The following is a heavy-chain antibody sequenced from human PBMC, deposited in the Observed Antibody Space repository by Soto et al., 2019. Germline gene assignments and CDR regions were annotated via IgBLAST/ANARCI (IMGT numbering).Heavy chain of an antibody. CDR3: ARDRYYDYFSLGFASPVGLLDY. Sequence: GGSLRLSCAASGFTFSSYGMHWVRQAPGKGLEWVAVIWYDGSNKYYADSVKGRFTISRDNSKNTLYLQMNSLRAEDTAVYYCARDRYYDYFSLGFASPVGLLDYWGQGTLVTVSS. V-gene: IGHV3-33*01. CDR1: GFTFSSYG. D-gene: IGHD3-16*01. J-gene: IGHJ4*02. CDR2: IWYDGSNK.